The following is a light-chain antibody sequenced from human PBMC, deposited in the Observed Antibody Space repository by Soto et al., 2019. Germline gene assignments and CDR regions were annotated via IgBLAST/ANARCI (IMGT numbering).Light chain of an antibody. CDR3: QQYAASPRT. Sequence: EIVLTQSPGILSLFPGERATLSCRASQSISSNYIAWYQHKPGRAPRLLIYGASNRVTGIPDRFSGSGSGTDFTLTISRLEPEDFAVYYCQQYAASPRTFGQGTQVEIK. CDR2: GAS. CDR1: QSISSNY. V-gene: IGKV3-20*01. J-gene: IGKJ1*01.